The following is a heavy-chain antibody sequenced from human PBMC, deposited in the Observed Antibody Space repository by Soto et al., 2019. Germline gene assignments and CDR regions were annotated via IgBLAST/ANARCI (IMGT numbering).Heavy chain of an antibody. J-gene: IGHJ5*02. CDR3: ARGPHRITMVRGRKPNWFDP. V-gene: IGHV4-34*01. CDR2: INHSGST. CDR1: GGSFSGYY. Sequence: PSETLSLTCAVYGGSFSGYYWSWIRQPPGKGLEWIGEINHSGSTNYNPSLKSRVTISVDTSKNQFSLKLSSVTAADTAVYYCARGPHRITMVRGRKPNWFDPWGQGTLVTVSS. D-gene: IGHD3-10*01.